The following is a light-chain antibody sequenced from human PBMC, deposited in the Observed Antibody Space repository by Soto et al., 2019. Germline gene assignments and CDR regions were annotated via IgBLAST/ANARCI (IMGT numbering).Light chain of an antibody. CDR1: QGISSY. CDR2: AAS. V-gene: IGKV1-8*01. J-gene: IGKJ5*01. CDR3: QQYYSYPIT. Sequence: MTQSPSSLSASTGDRVTITCRVSQGISSYLAWYQQKPGKAPKLLIYAASTLQSGVPSRFSGSGSGTDFTLTISCLQSEDFATYYCQQYYSYPITFGQGTRLEIK.